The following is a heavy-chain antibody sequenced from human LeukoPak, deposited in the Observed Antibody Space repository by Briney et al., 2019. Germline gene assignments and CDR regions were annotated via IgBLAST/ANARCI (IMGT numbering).Heavy chain of an antibody. CDR2: IYWDDDK. J-gene: IGHJ4*02. CDR3: SHIWYGATTFAS. CDR1: GFSLSTSGVG. Sequence: SGPTLVNPTQTLTLACTFSGFSLSTSGVGVGWIRQPPGKALEWLALIYWDDDKRYSPSLQSRLPITKDTSKYPVVLTMTHMDPVDTATYYCSHIWYGATTFASWGQGTLVTVSS. V-gene: IGHV2-5*02. D-gene: IGHD1-26*01.